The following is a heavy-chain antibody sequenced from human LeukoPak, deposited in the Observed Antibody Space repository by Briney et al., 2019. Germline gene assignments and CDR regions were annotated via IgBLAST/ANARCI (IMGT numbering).Heavy chain of an antibody. D-gene: IGHD6-19*01. CDR2: ISTYNGNT. Sequence: ASVKVSCMASGYTFTSYSVTWVRQAPDQRLEWVGWISTYNGNTNYVQNLQRRVTMITDAFTNTAYMELRDLRSDDTAVYYCARSSGIMAPTTPDYWGQGTLVAVSS. CDR3: ARSSGIMAPTTPDY. J-gene: IGHJ4*02. CDR1: GYTFTSYS. V-gene: IGHV1-18*01.